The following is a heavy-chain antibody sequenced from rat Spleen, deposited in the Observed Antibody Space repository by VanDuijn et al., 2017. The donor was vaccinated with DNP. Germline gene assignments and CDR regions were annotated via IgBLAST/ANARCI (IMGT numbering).Heavy chain of an antibody. V-gene: IGHV5-20*01. J-gene: IGHJ2*01. CDR2: ISYDGSST. D-gene: IGHD1-8*01. CDR1: GFTFSNYD. CDR3: TTDNYSAPVDY. Sequence: EVQLVESGGGLVQPGRSMKLSCAASGFTFSNYDMAWVRQAPKKGLEWVAPISYDGSSTYYRDSVKGRFTISRDNAKSTLYLQMDSLRSEDTATYYCTTDNYSAPVDYWGQGVMVTVSS.